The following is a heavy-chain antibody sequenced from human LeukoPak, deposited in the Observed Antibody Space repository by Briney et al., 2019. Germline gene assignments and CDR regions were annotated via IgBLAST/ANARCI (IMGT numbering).Heavy chain of an antibody. CDR3: VRDRSGSYPYYFDF. Sequence: GGSLRLSCTASGFTFSDCSMNWVRQAPGQGLDWVSSISSRSAYISYADSVKGRFTISRDNAKNSLYLEMNSLRAEDTAVYFCVRDRSGSYPYYFDFWGQGTLVTASS. V-gene: IGHV3-21*01. CDR2: ISSRSAYI. J-gene: IGHJ4*02. D-gene: IGHD1-26*01. CDR1: GFTFSDCS.